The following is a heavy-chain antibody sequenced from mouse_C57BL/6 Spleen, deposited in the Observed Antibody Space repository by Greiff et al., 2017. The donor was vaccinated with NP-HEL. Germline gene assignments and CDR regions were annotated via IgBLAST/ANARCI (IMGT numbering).Heavy chain of an antibody. CDR1: GYTFTDYN. J-gene: IGHJ4*01. D-gene: IGHD2-12*01. Sequence: EVKLMESGPELVKPGASVKMSCKASGYTFTDYNMHWVKQSHGKSLEWIGYINPNNGGTSYNQKFKGKATLTVNKSSSTAYMELRSLTSEDSAVYYCANSPYYAMDYWGQGTSVTVSS. CDR3: ANSPYYAMDY. CDR2: INPNNGGT. V-gene: IGHV1-22*01.